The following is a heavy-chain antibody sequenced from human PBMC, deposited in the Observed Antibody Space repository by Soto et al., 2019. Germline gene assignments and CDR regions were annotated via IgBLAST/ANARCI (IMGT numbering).Heavy chain of an antibody. CDR1: GFTFNNYA. D-gene: IGHD3-10*01. CDR3: AKGRGGSGSLTPRVDF. CDR2: ISGGGDTT. V-gene: IGHV3-23*01. J-gene: IGHJ4*02. Sequence: EVQLLESGGGLVQPGGSLRLSCAASGFTFNNYAMTWVRQAPGKGLEWVSAISGGGDTTSYADSVKGRFTVSRDGSNTTLYLQLSSLRAEDTALYYCAKGRGGSGSLTPRVDFWGQGTLVTVSS.